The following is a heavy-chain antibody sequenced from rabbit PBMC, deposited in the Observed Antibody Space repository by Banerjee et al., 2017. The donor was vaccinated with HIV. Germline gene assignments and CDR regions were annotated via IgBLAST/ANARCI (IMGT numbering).Heavy chain of an antibody. D-gene: IGHD1-1*01. CDR3: ARSNSGDYMGL. CDR1: GFSFSSRYW. V-gene: IGHV1S45*01. J-gene: IGHJ4*01. Sequence: EESRGGLVQPEGSLTLTCTASGFSFSSRYWICLVRQAPGKGLEWIGCMNAGTSGGSYYARWAKGRFTISKTSSTTVTLQMTSLTAADTATYFCARSNSGDYMGLWGQGTLVTVS. CDR2: MNAGTSGGS.